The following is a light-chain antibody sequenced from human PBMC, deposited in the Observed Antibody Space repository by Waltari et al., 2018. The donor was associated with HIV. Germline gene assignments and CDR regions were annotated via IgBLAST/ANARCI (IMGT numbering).Light chain of an antibody. CDR2: AAS. J-gene: IGKJ3*01. V-gene: IGKV1-39*01. Sequence: DIQMTQSPSSLSASLGDRVTLTCRASQPINIYLHWYQQKPGKAPNLLSYAASTLQSGVASRFSGNGSETDFTLTINGLQVEDFATCYGQQTYSGRTFGPGTKVDV. CDR3: QQTYSGRT. CDR1: QPINIY.